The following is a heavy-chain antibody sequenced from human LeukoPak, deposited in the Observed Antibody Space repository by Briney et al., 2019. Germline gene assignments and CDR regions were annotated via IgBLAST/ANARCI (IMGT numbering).Heavy chain of an antibody. Sequence: ASVKVSCKASGGTFSSYAISWVRQAPGQGLEWMGWINPNSGGTNYAQKFQGRVTMTRDTSISTAYMELSRLRSDDTAVYYCARVVDYGGNSEWFDPWGQGTLVTVSS. CDR1: GGTFSSYA. D-gene: IGHD4-23*01. CDR3: ARVVDYGGNSEWFDP. CDR2: INPNSGGT. J-gene: IGHJ5*02. V-gene: IGHV1-2*02.